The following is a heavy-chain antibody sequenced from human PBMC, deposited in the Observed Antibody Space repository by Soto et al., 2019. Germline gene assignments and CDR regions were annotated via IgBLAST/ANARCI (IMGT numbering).Heavy chain of an antibody. CDR3: ARGRYSSSWASHYYYYYGMDV. CDR2: INHSGST. J-gene: IGHJ6*02. D-gene: IGHD6-13*01. V-gene: IGHV4-34*01. Sequence: KASETLSLTCAVYGGSFSGYYWSWIRQPPGKGLEWIGEINHSGSTNYNPSLKSRVTISVDTSKNQFSLKLSSVTAADTAVYYCARGRYSSSWASHYYYYYGMDVWGQGTTVTVSS. CDR1: GGSFSGYY.